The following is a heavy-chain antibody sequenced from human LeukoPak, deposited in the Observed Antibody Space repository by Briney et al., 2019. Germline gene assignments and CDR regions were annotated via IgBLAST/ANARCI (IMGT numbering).Heavy chain of an antibody. CDR3: ARGRWDTGGLHGLDV. J-gene: IGHJ6*02. V-gene: IGHV3-30-3*01. CDR2: ISYDGSNK. Sequence: GGSLRLSCAASGFTFSSYAMHWVRQAPGKGLEWVAVISYDGSNKYYADSVKGRFTISRDNSQNTLYLQGNNLRAEDTAVYCCARGRWDTGGLHGLDVWGQGTTVTVSS. CDR1: GFTFSSYA. D-gene: IGHD2-8*02.